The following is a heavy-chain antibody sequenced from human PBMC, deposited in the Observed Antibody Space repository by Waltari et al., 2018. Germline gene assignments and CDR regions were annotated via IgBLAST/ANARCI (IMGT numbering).Heavy chain of an antibody. D-gene: IGHD3-22*01. CDR3: ATLYYDSSGSHDY. V-gene: IGHV1-69-2*01. CDR2: VDPEDGET. J-gene: IGHJ4*02. CDR1: GYTFTNYD. Sequence: VQLVQSGAEVKKPGASVKVSCKASGYTFTNYDINWVRQATGQGLEWMGLVDPEDGETIYAEKFQGRVTITADTSTDTAYMELSSLRSEDTAVYYCATLYYDSSGSHDYWGQGTLVTVSS.